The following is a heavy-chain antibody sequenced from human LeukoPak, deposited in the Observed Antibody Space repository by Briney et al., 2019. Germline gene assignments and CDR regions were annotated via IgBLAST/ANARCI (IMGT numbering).Heavy chain of an antibody. CDR3: AKDYYDSRVADVFFEY. Sequence: SGGSLSLSCAASGLTFSDYAMSWFRQAPGKGLEWVSTITSGFTPHYADSVKGRFTISRDNSKNMFHLQLNSLRAEDTAVYYCAKDYYDSRVADVFFEYWGQGTPVTVSS. J-gene: IGHJ4*02. CDR1: GLTFSDYA. CDR2: ITSGFTP. D-gene: IGHD1-26*01. V-gene: IGHV3-23*01.